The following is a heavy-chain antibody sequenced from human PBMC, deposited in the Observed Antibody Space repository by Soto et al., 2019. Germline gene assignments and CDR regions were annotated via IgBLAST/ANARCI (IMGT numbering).Heavy chain of an antibody. D-gene: IGHD6-19*01. CDR3: ARDLVQWLVLGY. V-gene: IGHV1-2*04. Sequence: GASVKVSCKASGYTFTGYYMHWVRQAPGQGLEWMGWINPNSGDTNYAQKFQGWVTMTRDTSISTAYMELSRLRSDDTAVYYCARDLVQWLVLGYWGQGTLVTVSS. CDR2: INPNSGDT. J-gene: IGHJ4*02. CDR1: GYTFTGYY.